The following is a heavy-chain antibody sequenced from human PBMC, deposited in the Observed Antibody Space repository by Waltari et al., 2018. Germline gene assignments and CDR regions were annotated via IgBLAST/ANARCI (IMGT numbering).Heavy chain of an antibody. V-gene: IGHV4-38-2*01. D-gene: IGHD3-10*01. J-gene: IGHJ4*02. CDR3: ATYYYGSGSYYNAADY. CDR2: IYHSGST. CDR1: GYSISSGYY. Sequence: QVQLQESGPGLVKPSETLSLTCAVSGYSISSGYYWGWIRQPPGKGREWIGSIYHSGSTYYNPSLKSRVTISVDTSKNQFSLKLSSVTAADTAVYYCATYYYGSGSYYNAADYWGQGTLVTVSS.